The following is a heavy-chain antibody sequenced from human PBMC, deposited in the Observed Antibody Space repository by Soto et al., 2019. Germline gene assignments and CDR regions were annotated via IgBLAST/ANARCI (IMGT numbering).Heavy chain of an antibody. Sequence: PGGSVRLSCAASGFTFRYYGMHWVRQAPGKGLAWVAFISLDGSNQNYEDSVKGRFTVSRDNSNSTMSLQMDSLRPEDTAVYYCAKEVFTGYDCKSSHYHVVDVWGPGTTVTVSS. CDR2: ISLDGSNQ. CDR3: AKEVFTGYDCKSSHYHVVDV. D-gene: IGHD5-12*01. CDR1: GFTFRYYG. J-gene: IGHJ6*02. V-gene: IGHV3-30*18.